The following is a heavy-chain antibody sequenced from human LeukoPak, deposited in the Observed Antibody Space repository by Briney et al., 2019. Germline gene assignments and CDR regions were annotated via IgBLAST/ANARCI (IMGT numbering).Heavy chain of an antibody. CDR3: ARGARWAYSPPNYYDSSGLTPAPIDY. J-gene: IGHJ4*02. V-gene: IGHV1-2*02. D-gene: IGHD3-22*01. CDR2: INPNSGGT. CDR1: GYTFTGYY. Sequence: ASVTVSCKASGYTFTGYYMHWVRQAPGQGLEWMGWINPNSGGTNYAQKFQGRVTMNRDTSISTASTELSRLRSDDTAGYSCARGARWAYSPPNYYDSSGLTPAPIDYWGQGTLVTVSS.